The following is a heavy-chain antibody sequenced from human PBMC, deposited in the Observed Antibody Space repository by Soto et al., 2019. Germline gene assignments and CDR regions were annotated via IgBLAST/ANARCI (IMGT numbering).Heavy chain of an antibody. CDR3: ASGIAAAVTTFDY. J-gene: IGHJ4*02. V-gene: IGHV1-69*06. CDR1: GGTFSSYA. D-gene: IGHD6-13*01. Sequence: SVKVYCKTSGGTFSSYAISWWRQSPGQGLEWMGGIIPIFGTANYAQKFQGRVTITADKSTSTAYMELSSLRSEDTAVYYCASGIAAAVTTFDYWGQGTLVTVSS. CDR2: IIPIFGTA.